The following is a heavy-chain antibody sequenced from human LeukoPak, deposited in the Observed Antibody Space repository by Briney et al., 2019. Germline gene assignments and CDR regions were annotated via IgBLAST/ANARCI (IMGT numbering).Heavy chain of an antibody. CDR3: ARTPESFGDAFDI. D-gene: IGHD3-16*01. Sequence: SETLSLTCIVSGGSISSYYWSWIRQPPGKGLEWIGYIYYSGSTNYNPSLKSRVTISVDTSKNQFSLKLSSVTAADTAVYYCARTPESFGDAFDIWGQGTMVTVSS. CDR2: IYYSGST. V-gene: IGHV4-59*01. J-gene: IGHJ3*02. CDR1: GGSISSYY.